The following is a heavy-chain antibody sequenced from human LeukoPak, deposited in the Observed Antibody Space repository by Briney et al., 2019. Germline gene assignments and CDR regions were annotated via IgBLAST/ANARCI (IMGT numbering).Heavy chain of an antibody. CDR3: ARDHGDSSGWYVPSYYYYYGMDV. J-gene: IGHJ6*02. D-gene: IGHD6-19*01. Sequence: ASVKVSCKASGYTFTSYGISWVRQAPGQGLEWMGWISAYNGNTNYAQKLQGRVTMTTDTSTSTAYMELRSLRSDDTAVYYCARDHGDSSGWYVPSYYYYYGMDVWGQGTTVTVSS. CDR1: GYTFTSYG. CDR2: ISAYNGNT. V-gene: IGHV1-18*01.